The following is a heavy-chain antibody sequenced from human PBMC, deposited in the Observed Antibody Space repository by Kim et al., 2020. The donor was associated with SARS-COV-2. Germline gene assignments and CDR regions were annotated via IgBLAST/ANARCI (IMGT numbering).Heavy chain of an antibody. CDR1: GYTFTSYA. CDR3: ARSDYYGSGSYPATYGMDV. D-gene: IGHD3-10*01. CDR2: INAGNGNT. Sequence: ASVKVSCKASGYTFTSYAMHWVRQAPGQRLEWMGWINAGNGNTKYSQKFQGRVTITRDTSASTAYMELSSLRSEDTAVYYCARSDYYGSGSYPATYGMDVWGEGRTVTVSS. J-gene: IGHJ6*04. V-gene: IGHV1-3*01.